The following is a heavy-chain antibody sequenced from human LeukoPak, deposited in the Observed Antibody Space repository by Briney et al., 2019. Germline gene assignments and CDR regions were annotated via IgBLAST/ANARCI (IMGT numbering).Heavy chain of an antibody. V-gene: IGHV3-48*02. CDR3: VFPYWQDLDH. D-gene: IGHD2-15*01. CDR2: ISSSGSTI. J-gene: IGHJ4*02. CDR1: GFTFRSHS. Sequence: GGSETLFCAASGFTFRSHSMQWVRQAPGKGLEWVSHISSSGSTIYYADSVKGRFTISRDNAKESLYLQMSSLRDEDTAVYYCVFPYWQDLDHWGQGRRATVSS.